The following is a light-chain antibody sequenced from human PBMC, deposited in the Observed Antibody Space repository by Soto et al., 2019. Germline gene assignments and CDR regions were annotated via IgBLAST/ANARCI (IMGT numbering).Light chain of an antibody. CDR1: SSNIGNNY. CDR3: ATWDRSLSVGV. Sequence: QSVLTQPPSVSVAPGQKVTISCSGSSSNIGNNYVFWYQQLPGTAPKLLIYDNDKRPSGIPDRFSGSKSGTSATLGITGLQTGDEADYYCATWDRSLSVGVFGGGTKVTVL. CDR2: DND. J-gene: IGLJ2*01. V-gene: IGLV1-51*01.